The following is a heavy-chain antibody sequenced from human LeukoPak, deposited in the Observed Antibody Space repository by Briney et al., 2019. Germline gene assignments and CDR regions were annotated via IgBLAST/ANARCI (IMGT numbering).Heavy chain of an antibody. D-gene: IGHD3-22*01. CDR1: GFTFSSYG. CDR2: IWYDGSNK. V-gene: IGHV3-33*01. J-gene: IGHJ4*02. Sequence: GGSLRLSCAASGFTFSSYGMHWVRQAPGKGLEWVAVIWYDGSNKYYADSEKGRFTISRDNSKNTLYLQMNSLRAEDTAVYYCARDRYDSSAASCFDYWGQGTLVTVSS. CDR3: ARDRYDSSAASCFDY.